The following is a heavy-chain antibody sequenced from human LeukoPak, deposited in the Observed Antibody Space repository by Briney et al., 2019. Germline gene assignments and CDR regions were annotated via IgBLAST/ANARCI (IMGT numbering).Heavy chain of an antibody. J-gene: IGHJ3*02. CDR3: ARVKGSGSDDAFDI. V-gene: IGHV3-53*01. Sequence: GGSLRLSCAASGFTVSSNYMSWVRQAPGKGLEWVSVIYSGGSTYYADSVKGRFTISRDNSKNTLYLQMNSLRAEDTAVYYCARVKGSGSDDAFDIWGQGTMVTVSS. CDR1: GFTVSSNY. D-gene: IGHD3-22*01. CDR2: IYSGGST.